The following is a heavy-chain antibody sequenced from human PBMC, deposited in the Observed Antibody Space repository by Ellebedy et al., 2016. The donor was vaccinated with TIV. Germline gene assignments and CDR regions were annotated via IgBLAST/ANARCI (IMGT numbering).Heavy chain of an antibody. D-gene: IGHD4-23*01. CDR3: AKGGFGVVTLDYYYGMDV. J-gene: IGHJ6*02. Sequence: GESLKISCAASGFTFFSYGMHWVRQAPGKGLEWVSAISGSGSSTYYVDSVKGRFTISRDNSKNTLYLQMNSLRAEDTAVYYCAKGGFGVVTLDYYYGMDVWGQGTTVTVSS. CDR1: GFTFFSYG. CDR2: ISGSGSST. V-gene: IGHV3-23*01.